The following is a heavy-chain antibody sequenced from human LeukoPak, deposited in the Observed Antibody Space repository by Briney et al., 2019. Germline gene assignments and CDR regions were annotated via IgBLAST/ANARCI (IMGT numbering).Heavy chain of an antibody. Sequence: SQTLSLTCTVSGGSISSGGYYWSWIRQHPGKGLEWIGYIYYSGSTYYNPSLKSRVTISVDTSKNQFSLKLTSVTAADTAVYFCARAGGFFSPFGYWGQGTLVTVSS. J-gene: IGHJ4*02. CDR2: IYYSGST. CDR3: ARAGGFFSPFGY. CDR1: GGSISSGGYY. V-gene: IGHV4-31*03. D-gene: IGHD3-3*01.